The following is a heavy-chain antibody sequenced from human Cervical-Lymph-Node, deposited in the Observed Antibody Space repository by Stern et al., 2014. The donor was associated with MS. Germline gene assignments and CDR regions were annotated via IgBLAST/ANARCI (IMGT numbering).Heavy chain of an antibody. D-gene: IGHD1-26*01. CDR2: IFPVFGTP. V-gene: IGHV1-69*01. J-gene: IGHJ4*02. CDR1: GGTFSKFP. CDR3: AGSYSGTYKELDY. Sequence: QVQLVQSGAEVTKPGSSVKVSCKASGGTFSKFPSSWVRQAPGQGLEWMGGIFPVFGTPTYAQEFRGRVTITADVSTSTVYMELSSLRSEDTARYYCAGSYSGTYKELDYWGQGTLVTVSS.